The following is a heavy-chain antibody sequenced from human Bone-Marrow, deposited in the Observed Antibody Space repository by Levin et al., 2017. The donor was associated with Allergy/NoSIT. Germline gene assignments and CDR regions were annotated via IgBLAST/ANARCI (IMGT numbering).Heavy chain of an antibody. J-gene: IGHJ6*03. D-gene: IGHD2-15*01. Sequence: ASVKVSCKLSGYTLTELSIHWGRQTPGKGLEWMGGFDPKNGEVVYAQKFQDRVTRTKDTSTQTVYMELRSLRSGDTAVYYCAANGCSGGSCYSPLRYSYYMDVWGEGTPVTVSS. V-gene: IGHV1-24*01. CDR3: AANGCSGGSCYSPLRYSYYMDV. CDR2: FDPKNGEV. CDR1: GYTLTELS.